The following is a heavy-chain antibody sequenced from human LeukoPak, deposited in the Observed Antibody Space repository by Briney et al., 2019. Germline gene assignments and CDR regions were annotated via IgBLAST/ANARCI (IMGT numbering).Heavy chain of an antibody. Sequence: ASVKVSCKASGYTFTSYYMHWVRQAPGQGLEWMGIISPSGGSTSYVQKFQGRVTMTRDTSTSTVYMELSSLRSEDTAVYYCARDRYYYDSSGYIRGISFDYWGQGTLVTVSS. CDR3: ARDRYYYDSSGYIRGISFDY. J-gene: IGHJ4*02. CDR2: ISPSGGST. D-gene: IGHD3-22*01. V-gene: IGHV1-46*01. CDR1: GYTFTSYY.